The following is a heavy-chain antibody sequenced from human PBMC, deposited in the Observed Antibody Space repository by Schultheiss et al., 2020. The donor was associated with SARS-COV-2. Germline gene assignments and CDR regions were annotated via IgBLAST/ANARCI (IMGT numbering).Heavy chain of an antibody. J-gene: IGHJ4*02. CDR1: GFTFSDYY. CDR3: TTDDYGSVD. V-gene: IGHV3-21*03. D-gene: IGHD3-10*01. Sequence: GGSLRLSCAASGFTFSDYYMSWVRQAPGKGLEWVSSISSSSSYIYYADSVKGRFTISRDNSKNTLYLQMNSLKTEDTAVYYCTTDDYGSVDWGQGTLVTVSS. CDR2: ISSSSSYI.